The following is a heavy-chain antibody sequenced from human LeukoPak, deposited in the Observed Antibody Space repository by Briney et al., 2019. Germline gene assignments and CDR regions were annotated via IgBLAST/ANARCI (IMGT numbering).Heavy chain of an antibody. CDR3: TSSSWYVQSHFDY. CDR2: IRSKANSCAT. J-gene: IGHJ4*02. CDR1: GFTFSGSA. D-gene: IGHD6-13*01. V-gene: IGHV3-73*01. Sequence: GGSLRLSCAASGFTFSGSAMHWVRQASGKGLEWVGRIRSKANSCATAYAASVKGRFTISRDDSKNTAYLQMNSLKTEDTAVYYCTSSSWYVQSHFDYWGQGTLVTVSS.